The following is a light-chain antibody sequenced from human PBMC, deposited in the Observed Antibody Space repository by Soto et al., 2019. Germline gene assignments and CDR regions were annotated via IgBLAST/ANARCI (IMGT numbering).Light chain of an antibody. V-gene: IGLV1-40*01. CDR2: DNN. J-gene: IGLJ2*01. CDR3: QSYDSNLSGVL. CDR1: SSNIGAGYE. Sequence: HSVLTQPPSVSGAPGERVAISCTGSSSNIGAGYEVHWYQQLPGAAPKLLIFDNNNRPSGVPDRFSGSKSGTSASLAITGLQAEDEADYYCQSYDSNLSGVLFGGGTKLTVL.